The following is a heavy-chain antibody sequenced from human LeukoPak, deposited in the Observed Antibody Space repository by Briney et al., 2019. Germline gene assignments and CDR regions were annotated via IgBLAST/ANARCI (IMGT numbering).Heavy chain of an antibody. J-gene: IGHJ4*02. V-gene: IGHV4-38-2*02. CDR1: GYSISSGYY. CDR2: IYHSGST. CDR3: ARDLIFGVVPPFYYFDY. Sequence: SETLSLTCTVSGYSISSGYYWGWIRQPPGKGLEWIGSIYHSGSTYYNPSLKSRVTISVDTSKNQFSLKLSSVTAADTAVYYCARDLIFGVVPPFYYFDYWGQGTLVTVSS. D-gene: IGHD3-3*01.